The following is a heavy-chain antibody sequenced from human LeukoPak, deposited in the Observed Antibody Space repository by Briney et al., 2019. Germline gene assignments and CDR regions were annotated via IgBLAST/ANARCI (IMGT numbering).Heavy chain of an antibody. Sequence: GGSRRLSCAASGFTFSSYSMHWVRQAPGKGLEWISYISSSGNTFHYADSVKGRFTISRDNSKNTLYLQLNSLRTEDTAVYYCARDYYNNYDVGFWGQGTLVTVSS. CDR3: ARDYYNNYDVGF. CDR1: GFTFSSYS. J-gene: IGHJ4*02. CDR2: ISSSGNTF. V-gene: IGHV3-48*01. D-gene: IGHD4-11*01.